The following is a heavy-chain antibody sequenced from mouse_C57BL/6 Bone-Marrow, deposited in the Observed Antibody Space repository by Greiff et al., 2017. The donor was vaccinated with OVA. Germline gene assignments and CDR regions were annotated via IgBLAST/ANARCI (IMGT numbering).Heavy chain of an antibody. J-gene: IGHJ3*01. CDR1: GYTFTDYY. CDR3: ANYYGSSSWFAY. CDR2: INPYNGGT. Sequence: EVQLVESGPVLVKPGASVKMSCKASGYTFTDYYMNWVKQSHGKSLEWIGVINPYNGGTSYNQKFKGKATLTVDKSSSTAYMELNSLTSEDSAVYYCANYYGSSSWFAYWGQGTLVTVSA. V-gene: IGHV1-19*01. D-gene: IGHD1-1*01.